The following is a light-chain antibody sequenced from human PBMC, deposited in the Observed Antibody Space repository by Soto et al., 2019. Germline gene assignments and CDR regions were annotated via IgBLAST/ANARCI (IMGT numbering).Light chain of an antibody. Sequence: DIKMPQSPSTLSASEGARVSITCRSSQSISSWLAWYQQKPGKAPKLLLYDASSLESGVPSRFSGSGSATEFSLTISSLQPDDFATYYCQQYNSYQYTVGQGTKLEI. V-gene: IGKV1-5*01. CDR2: DAS. CDR3: QQYNSYQYT. CDR1: QSISSW. J-gene: IGKJ2*01.